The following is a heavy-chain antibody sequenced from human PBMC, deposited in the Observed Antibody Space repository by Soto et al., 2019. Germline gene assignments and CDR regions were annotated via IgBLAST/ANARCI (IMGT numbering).Heavy chain of an antibody. CDR2: IYCSGST. V-gene: IGHV4-59*01. J-gene: IGHJ6*03. Sequence: SETLSLTCTVSVGSISSSFWTWIRQPPVKGLKWIGYIYCSGSTNYNPSLKSRVTISVDTSKNQFSLKLSSVTAADTAVYYCARAYLRRKTTAYRPYYYMDVRGKGTPVTVSS. CDR1: VGSISSSF. CDR3: ARAYLRRKTTAYRPYYYMDV. D-gene: IGHD4-17*01.